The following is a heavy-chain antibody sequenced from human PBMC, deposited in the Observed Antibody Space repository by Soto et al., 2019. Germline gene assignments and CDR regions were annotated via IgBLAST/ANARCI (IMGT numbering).Heavy chain of an antibody. CDR3: AKCLGYCSGGSCSYYYYYYGMDV. J-gene: IGHJ6*02. CDR1: GFTFSSYA. CDR2: ISGSGGST. Sequence: SLRLSCAASGFTFSSYAMSWVRQAPGKGLEWVSAISGSGGSTYYADSVKGRFTISRDNSKNTLYLQMNSLRAEDTAVYYCAKCLGYCSGGSCSYYYYYYGMDVWGQGTTVTVSS. D-gene: IGHD2-15*01. V-gene: IGHV3-23*01.